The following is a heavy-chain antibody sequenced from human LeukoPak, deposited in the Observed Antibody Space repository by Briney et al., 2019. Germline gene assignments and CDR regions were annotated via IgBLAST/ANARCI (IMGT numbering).Heavy chain of an antibody. Sequence: SETLSLTCTVSGGSISSYYWSWIRQPPGKGLEWIGYIYYSGSTNYNPSLKSRVTISVDTSKNQFSLKLSSVTAADTAVYYCARRGQWFGEFPFDYWGQGTLVTVPS. CDR3: ARRGQWFGEFPFDY. CDR2: IYYSGST. V-gene: IGHV4-59*08. D-gene: IGHD3-10*01. CDR1: GGSISSYY. J-gene: IGHJ4*02.